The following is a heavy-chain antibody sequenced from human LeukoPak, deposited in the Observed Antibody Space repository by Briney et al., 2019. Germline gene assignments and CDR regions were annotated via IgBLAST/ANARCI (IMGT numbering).Heavy chain of an antibody. D-gene: IGHD3-22*01. CDR1: GGSISSYY. CDR2: IYYSGST. CDR3: ARASQTSYDSSGYLDY. Sequence: SETLSLTCTVSGGSISSYYWSWIRQPPGKGLEWIGYIYYSGSTNYNPSLKSRVTISVDTSKNQFSLKLSSVTAADTAVYYCARASQTSYDSSGYLDYWGQGTLVTVSS. V-gene: IGHV4-59*01. J-gene: IGHJ4*02.